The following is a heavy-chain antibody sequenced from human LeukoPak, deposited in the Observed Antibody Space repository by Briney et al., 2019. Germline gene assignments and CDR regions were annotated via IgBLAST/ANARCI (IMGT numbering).Heavy chain of an antibody. V-gene: IGHV3-74*01. CDR3: ARGGCSRTSCLDY. J-gene: IGHJ4*02. CDR1: GLTFRTNW. CDR2: INRDGSDT. Sequence: PGGPLSLSCAVSGLTFRTNWKHWPRQSPGKALVWVPHINRDGSDTHYADSVKGRFTISRDNAKNTLFLQLNSLRVEDTAVYYCARGGCSRTSCLDYWGQGALVTVSS. D-gene: IGHD2-2*01.